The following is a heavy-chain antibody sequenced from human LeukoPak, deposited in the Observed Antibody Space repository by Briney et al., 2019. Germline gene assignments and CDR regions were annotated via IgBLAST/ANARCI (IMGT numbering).Heavy chain of an antibody. CDR1: GFTFSSYW. CDR3: ARAIGEIAVAGSFDY. D-gene: IGHD6-19*01. V-gene: IGHV3-7*01. Sequence: PGGSLRLSCAASGFTFSSYWMSWVRQAPGKGLEWVANIKQDGSEKYYVDSVKGRFTISRDNAKNSLYLQMNSLRAEDTAVYYCARAIGEIAVAGSFDYWGQGTLVTVSS. J-gene: IGHJ4*02. CDR2: IKQDGSEK.